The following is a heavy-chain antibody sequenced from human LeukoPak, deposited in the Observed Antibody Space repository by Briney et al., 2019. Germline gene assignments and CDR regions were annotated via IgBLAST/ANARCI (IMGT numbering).Heavy chain of an antibody. CDR3: AKVRYGTFNWFDP. J-gene: IGHJ5*02. CDR1: GDSINNYY. V-gene: IGHV4-4*07. Sequence: PSETLSLTCTVSGDSINNYYWSWIRQPAGKGLEWIGRIYSTGTTNYNPSLKSRVTMSVDTSKNQFSLKLSSVTAADTAVHYCAKVRYGTFNWFDPWGQGTLVTVSS. CDR2: IYSTGTT. D-gene: IGHD2/OR15-2a*01.